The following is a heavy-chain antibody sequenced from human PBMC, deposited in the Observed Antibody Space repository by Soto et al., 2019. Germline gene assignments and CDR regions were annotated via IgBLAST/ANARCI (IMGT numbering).Heavy chain of an antibody. D-gene: IGHD5-18*01. J-gene: IGHJ4*02. CDR2: IFANDNA. V-gene: IGHV3-53*04. Sequence: EVQLVESGGGLAQPGGSLRLSCSASEFPVSTTYMSWVRQAPGKGLECVAIIFANDNAYYGDSVKGRFTISRRNSRSTLYLQMNNLGPEDTAVYYCVRDLGDGYKSAWGQGTLVTVSS. CDR3: VRDLGDGYKSA. CDR1: EFPVSTTY.